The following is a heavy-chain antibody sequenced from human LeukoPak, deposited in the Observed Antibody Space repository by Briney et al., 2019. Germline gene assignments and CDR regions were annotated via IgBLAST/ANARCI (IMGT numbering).Heavy chain of an antibody. Sequence: GGSLRLSCAASGFTFSSYEMNWVRQAPGKGLEWVSYISSSGTTIYYADFVKGRFTISRDNAKNLLYLQMNSLRAEDTAVYYCARVGVVVAATGNLWFDPWGQGTLVTVSS. CDR1: GFTFSSYE. CDR2: ISSSGTTI. D-gene: IGHD2-15*01. V-gene: IGHV3-48*03. J-gene: IGHJ5*02. CDR3: ARVGVVVAATGNLWFDP.